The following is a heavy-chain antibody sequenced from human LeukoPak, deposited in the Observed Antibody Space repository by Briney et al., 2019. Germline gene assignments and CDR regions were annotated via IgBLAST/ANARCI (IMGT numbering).Heavy chain of an antibody. CDR3: ARGEHDYGDYVAANWFDP. V-gene: IGHV1-8*01. CDR1: GYTFTSYD. Sequence: GASVKVSCKASGYTFTSYDINWVRQATGQGLEWMGWMNPNSGNTGYAQKFQGRGTMTTTTSISTAYMELSSLRSEDTAVYYSARGEHDYGDYVAANWFDPWGQGTLVSVSS. J-gene: IGHJ5*02. CDR2: MNPNSGNT. D-gene: IGHD4-17*01.